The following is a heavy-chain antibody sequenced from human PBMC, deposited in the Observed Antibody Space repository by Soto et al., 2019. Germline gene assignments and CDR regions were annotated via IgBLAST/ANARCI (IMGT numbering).Heavy chain of an antibody. Sequence: GASVKVSCKASGYTFTSYYMHWVRQAPGQGLEWMGIINPSGGSTSYAQKFQGRVTMTRDTSTSTVYMELSSLRSEDTAVYYCARERYYDFWSGYYPRANYGMDVWGQGTTVTVSS. CDR3: ARERYYDFWSGYYPRANYGMDV. CDR2: INPSGGST. V-gene: IGHV1-46*01. D-gene: IGHD3-3*01. CDR1: GYTFTSYY. J-gene: IGHJ6*02.